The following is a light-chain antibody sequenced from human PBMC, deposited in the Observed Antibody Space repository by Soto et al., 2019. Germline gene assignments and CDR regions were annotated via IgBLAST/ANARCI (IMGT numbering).Light chain of an antibody. CDR3: QHYGGLWT. CDR2: KAS. Sequence: DIQMTQSPSTLSGSVGDRVTITCRASQTISSWLAWYQQKPGKAPKLLIYKASTLESGVPSRFSGSGSGTQFTLSISSLQPDDFATYYCQHYGGLWTFGQGTKVEVK. V-gene: IGKV1-5*03. J-gene: IGKJ1*01. CDR1: QTISSW.